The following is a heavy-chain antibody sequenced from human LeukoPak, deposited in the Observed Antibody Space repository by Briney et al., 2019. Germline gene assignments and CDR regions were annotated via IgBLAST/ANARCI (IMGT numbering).Heavy chain of an antibody. CDR3: ARYYYGSGSYLDYFDY. V-gene: IGHV4-34*01. CDR1: GGSFSGYY. CDR2: INHSGST. Sequence: SEALSLTCAVYGGSFSGYYWSWIRQPPGKGLEWIGEINHSGSTNYNPSLKSRVTISVDTSKNQFSLKLSSVTAADTAVYYCARYYYGSGSYLDYFDYWGQGTLVTVSS. D-gene: IGHD3-10*01. J-gene: IGHJ4*02.